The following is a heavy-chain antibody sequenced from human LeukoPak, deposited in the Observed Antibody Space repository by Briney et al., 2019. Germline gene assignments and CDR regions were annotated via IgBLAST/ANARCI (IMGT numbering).Heavy chain of an antibody. CDR1: GGSISSGDYY. J-gene: IGHJ4*02. V-gene: IGHV4-30-4*01. CDR3: ARVRRLWLAGDFDY. CDR2: IYYSGST. Sequence: SETLSLTCTVSGGSISSGDYYWSWIRQPPGKGLEWIGYIYYSGSTYYNPSLKSRVTISVDTSKNQFSLKLSSVTAADTAVYYCARVRRLWLAGDFDYWGQGTLVTVSS. D-gene: IGHD3-10*01.